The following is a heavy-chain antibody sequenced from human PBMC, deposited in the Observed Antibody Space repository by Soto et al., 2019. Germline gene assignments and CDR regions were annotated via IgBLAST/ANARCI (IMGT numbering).Heavy chain of an antibody. D-gene: IGHD5-18*01. CDR2: IYHTGST. Sequence: SETLSLTCTVSGDSISDFYWTWIWQSSGKGLEWIGYIYHTGSTKYNPSLESRVTFSIDTSKSQFSLRLTSVTAADTASYFCARDIRGYSRAFDFWGQGTLVTVSS. CDR3: ARDIRGYSRAFDF. J-gene: IGHJ4*02. CDR1: GDSISDFY. V-gene: IGHV4-59*01.